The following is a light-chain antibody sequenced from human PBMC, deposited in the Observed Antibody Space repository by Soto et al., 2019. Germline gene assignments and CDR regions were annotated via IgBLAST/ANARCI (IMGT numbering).Light chain of an antibody. Sequence: EIVMTQSPATLSVSPGERATLSCRASQSVSSNLAWYQQKPGQAPRLLIYGASTRATGIPARFSGSGSGTEFTLTISSLQSEDFGVYYCQQYNNWPFPSWTFGQGTKVEIK. J-gene: IGKJ1*01. CDR3: QQYNNWPFPSWT. CDR1: QSVSSN. CDR2: GAS. V-gene: IGKV3-15*01.